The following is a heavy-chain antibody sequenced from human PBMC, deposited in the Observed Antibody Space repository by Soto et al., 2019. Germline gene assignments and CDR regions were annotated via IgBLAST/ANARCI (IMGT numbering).Heavy chain of an antibody. CDR2: SYYSGST. D-gene: IGHD3-10*01. V-gene: IGHV4-39*01. J-gene: IGHJ5*02. CDR1: GGSISSSSYY. Sequence: QLQLQESGPGLVKPSETLSLTCTVSGGSISSSSYYSGWIRQPPGKGLEWIGSSYYSGSTYYNPSLKSRVTISVDTSKNQFSLKLSAVTAADTAVYYCARRKGSGSYYNWFDPWGQGTLVTVSS. CDR3: ARRKGSGSYYNWFDP.